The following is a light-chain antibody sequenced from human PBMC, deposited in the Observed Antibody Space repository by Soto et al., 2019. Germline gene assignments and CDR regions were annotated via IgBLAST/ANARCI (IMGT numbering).Light chain of an antibody. V-gene: IGKV3-15*01. J-gene: IGKJ5*01. CDR1: QSVSSN. CDR3: QQYNNWPSVT. Sequence: EIVRTKAPTTLSVSPGERATLSCRASQSVSSNLAWYQQKPGQAPRLLIYGASTRATGIPARFSGSGSGTEFTLTISSLQSEDFAGYYCQQYNNWPSVTLGHGTRLDSK. CDR2: GAS.